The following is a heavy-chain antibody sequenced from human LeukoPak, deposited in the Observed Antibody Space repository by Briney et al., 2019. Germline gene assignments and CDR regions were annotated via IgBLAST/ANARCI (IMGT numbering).Heavy chain of an antibody. D-gene: IGHD4-11*01. V-gene: IGHV3-33*08. CDR3: ARDSQIGRLGRRTVDREDYYYGMDV. CDR2: IWYDGTNK. CDR1: GFTFSSSA. Sequence: GGSLRLSCAASGFTFSSSAMSWVRQAPGKGLEWVALIWYDGTNKYYADSVKGQFTISRDNSKNTLYLQVISLRAEDTAVYYCARDSQIGRLGRRTVDREDYYYGMDVWGQGTTVTVSS. J-gene: IGHJ6*02.